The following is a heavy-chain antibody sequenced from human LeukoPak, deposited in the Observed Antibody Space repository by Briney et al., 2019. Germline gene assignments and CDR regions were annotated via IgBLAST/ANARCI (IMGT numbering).Heavy chain of an antibody. CDR2: IYYSGST. CDR1: GGSISSSSYY. V-gene: IGHV4-39*01. J-gene: IGHJ4*02. D-gene: IGHD3-22*01. Sequence: PSETLSLTCTVSGGSISSSSYYWGWIRQPPGKGLEWIGSIYYSGSTYYNPSLKSRVTISVDTSKNQFSLKLSSVTAADTAVYYCASKELYYYDSSGYYPPRYYFDYWGQGTLVTVSS. CDR3: ASKELYYYDSSGYYPPRYYFDY.